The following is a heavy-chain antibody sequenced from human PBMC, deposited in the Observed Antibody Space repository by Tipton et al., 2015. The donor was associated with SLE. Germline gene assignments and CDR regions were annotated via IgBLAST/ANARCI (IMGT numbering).Heavy chain of an antibody. V-gene: IGHV4-39*07. J-gene: IGHJ4*02. D-gene: IGHD1-1*01. Sequence: TLSLTCTVSGGSISLTSFNWGWIRQPPGKGLEWIGCVFHTGNTYYNPSLMSRVTISVDTSKNQFSLKLSSVTAADTAVYFCARWEVGYTTNWERFDCWGQGTLVTVSS. CDR1: GGSISLTSFN. CDR3: ARWEVGYTTNWERFDC. CDR2: VFHTGNT.